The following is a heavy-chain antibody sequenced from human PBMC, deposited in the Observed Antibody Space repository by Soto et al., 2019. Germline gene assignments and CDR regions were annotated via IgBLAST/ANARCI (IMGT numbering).Heavy chain of an antibody. Sequence: QVQLQESGPELVKPSQTLSLTCTVSVDSVSSGGKDWGWIRQHPGKGLEWIGNIYYGGETYYNPSLWSHRSISADTSWDQFSRILSAVTDADTAVDYSARRQPRLDFGIWCRGAKIAVAS. CDR1: VDSVSSGGKD. D-gene: IGHD1-1*01. V-gene: IGHV4-31*01. CDR2: IYYGGET. J-gene: IGHJ2*01. CDR3: ARRQPRLDFGI.